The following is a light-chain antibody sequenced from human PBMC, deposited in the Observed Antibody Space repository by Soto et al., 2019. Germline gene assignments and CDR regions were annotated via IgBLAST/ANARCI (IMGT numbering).Light chain of an antibody. J-gene: IGKJ3*01. CDR3: QKYSSVPV. CDR1: QDIRNF. CDR2: AAS. V-gene: IGKV1-27*01. Sequence: DIQMTQSPPSLPASVGDRVTITCRASQDIRNFVAWYQQKPGKAPKLLIYAASTLQSGVPPRFSGSGSGTDFTLTINCLQPEDVATYSSQKYSSVPVFGPGTKVEIK.